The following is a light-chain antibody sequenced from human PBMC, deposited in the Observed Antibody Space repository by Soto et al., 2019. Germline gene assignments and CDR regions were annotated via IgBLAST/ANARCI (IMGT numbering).Light chain of an antibody. CDR2: DSS. CDR3: QQRSNWPLYT. CDR1: QSVGNY. Sequence: EIVLTQSPATLSLSPGERATLSCRASQSVGNYLAWYQQKLGQAPRLLIYDSSNRATGIPARFSGSGSGTDFTLTINSLEPEDVAVYYCQQRSNWPLYTFGQGTKLEIK. J-gene: IGKJ2*01. V-gene: IGKV3-11*01.